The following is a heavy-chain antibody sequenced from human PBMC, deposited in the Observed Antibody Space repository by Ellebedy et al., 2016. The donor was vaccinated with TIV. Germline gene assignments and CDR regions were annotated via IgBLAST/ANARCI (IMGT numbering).Heavy chain of an antibody. V-gene: IGHV4-39*01. CDR2: ICYSGNT. CDR3: ARRKVTIPRADAYFDY. D-gene: IGHD3-3*01. Sequence: SETLSLTXTVSGGSISSSSYYWGWIRQPPGKGLEWIGSICYSGNTYYNPSLKSRVTISIDTSKNQFSLRLSSVTAADTAIYRCARRKVTIPRADAYFDYWGQGILVTVSS. CDR1: GGSISSSSYY. J-gene: IGHJ4*02.